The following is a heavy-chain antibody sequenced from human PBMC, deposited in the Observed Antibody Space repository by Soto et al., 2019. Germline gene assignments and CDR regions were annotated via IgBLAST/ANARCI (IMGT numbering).Heavy chain of an antibody. CDR3: ARVQYRSGWFYDY. V-gene: IGHV3-30-3*01. CDR2: ISYDGSNK. D-gene: IGHD6-19*01. CDR1: GFTFSSYA. J-gene: IGHJ4*02. Sequence: QVQLVESGGGVVQPGRSLRLSCAASGFTFSSYAMHWVRQAPGKGLEWVAVISYDGSNKYYADSVKGRFTISRDNSKNTLYLQMNSLRAEDTAVYYCARVQYRSGWFYDYWGQGTLVTVSS.